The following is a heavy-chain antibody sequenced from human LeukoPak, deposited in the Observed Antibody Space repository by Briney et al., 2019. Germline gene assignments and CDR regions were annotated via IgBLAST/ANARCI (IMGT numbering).Heavy chain of an antibody. D-gene: IGHD6-13*01. Sequence: GGSLRLSCAASGFTVSSNYMSWVRQAPGKGLEWVANIKQDGSEKYYVDSVKGRFTISRDNAKNSLYLQMNSLRAEDTAVYYCARIAAAGRVKAFDIWGQGTMVTVSS. V-gene: IGHV3-7*01. CDR2: IKQDGSEK. CDR3: ARIAAAGRVKAFDI. J-gene: IGHJ3*02. CDR1: GFTVSSNY.